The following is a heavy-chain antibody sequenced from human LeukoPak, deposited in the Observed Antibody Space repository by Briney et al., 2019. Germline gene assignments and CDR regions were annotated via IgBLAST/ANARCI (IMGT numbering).Heavy chain of an antibody. CDR2: IYHSGST. CDR1: GGSISSSNW. J-gene: IGHJ5*02. D-gene: IGHD2-15*01. V-gene: IGHV4-4*02. Sequence: SETLSLTCAVSGGSISSSNWWSWVRQPPGKGLEWIGQIYHSGSTNYNPSLKSRVTISVDKSKNQFSLKLRSVTAADTAVYYCARPLSLGYCSGGSCYGRGAWFDRWGQGTLVSVSS. CDR3: ARPLSLGYCSGGSCYGRGAWFDR.